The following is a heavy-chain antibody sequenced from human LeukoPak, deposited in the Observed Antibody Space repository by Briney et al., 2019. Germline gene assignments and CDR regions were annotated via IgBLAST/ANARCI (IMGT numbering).Heavy chain of an antibody. D-gene: IGHD6-19*01. Sequence: SQTLSLTCTVSGGSISSGGYYWSWIRQPPGKGLEWIGYIYHSGSTYYNPSLKSRVTISVDTSKNQFSLKLSSVTAADTAVYYCARLGVDSSGWSPPYYYYGMDVWGQGTTVTVSS. CDR1: GGSISSGGYY. CDR2: IYHSGST. J-gene: IGHJ6*02. V-gene: IGHV4-30-2*01. CDR3: ARLGVDSSGWSPPYYYYGMDV.